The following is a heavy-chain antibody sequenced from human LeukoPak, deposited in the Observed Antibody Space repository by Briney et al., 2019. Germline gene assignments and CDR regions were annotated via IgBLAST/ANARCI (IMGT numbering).Heavy chain of an antibody. J-gene: IGHJ4*02. CDR1: GGSISSYN. CDR2: IYNSGST. V-gene: IGHV4-59*01. D-gene: IGHD6-19*01. Sequence: PSETLSLTCAVSGGSISSYNWSWIRQTPGKGLEWIGNIYNSGSTNYNPSLKSRVTISVDTSKNQFSLKLSSVTAADTAVYYCARGYSSGWYYFDYWGQGTLVTVSS. CDR3: ARGYSSGWYYFDY.